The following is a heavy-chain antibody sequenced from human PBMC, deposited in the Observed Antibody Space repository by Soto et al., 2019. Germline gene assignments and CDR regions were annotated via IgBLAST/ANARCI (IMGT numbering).Heavy chain of an antibody. Sequence: GGSXRLSCAASGFTLSGYAMDWVRQAPGKGLEYVSGISSNGVGTYYANSVQGRFTISRDNSKNTVYLQMGSLRPEDMAVYYCARRARPDFYYGMDAWGQGTTVTLSS. D-gene: IGHD6-6*01. CDR1: GFTLSGYA. CDR2: ISSNGVGT. CDR3: ARRARPDFYYGMDA. V-gene: IGHV3-64*01. J-gene: IGHJ6*02.